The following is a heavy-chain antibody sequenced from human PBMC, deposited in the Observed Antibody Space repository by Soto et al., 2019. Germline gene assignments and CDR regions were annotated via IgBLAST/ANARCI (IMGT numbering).Heavy chain of an antibody. J-gene: IGHJ6*02. CDR2: ISYDGSNK. CDR3: ARGYDFWSGYYYPYGMDV. V-gene: IGHV3-30-3*01. Sequence: QVQLVESGGGVVQPGRSLRLSCGASGFTFSSYAMHWVRQAPGKGLEWVAVISYDGSNKNHADTVKGRFTISRDNSKNTLYLQMNSLRAEDTAVYYCARGYDFWSGYYYPYGMDVWGQGTTVTVSS. CDR1: GFTFSSYA. D-gene: IGHD3-3*01.